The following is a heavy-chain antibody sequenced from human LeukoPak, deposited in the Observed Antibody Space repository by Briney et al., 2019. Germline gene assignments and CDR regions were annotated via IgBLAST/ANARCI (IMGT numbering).Heavy chain of an antibody. CDR2: MNPNSGNT. Sequence: ASVKVSCKASGYTFTSYDINWVRQATGQGLEWMGWMNPNSGNTGYAQKFQGRVTLTADKSTSTAYMELSSLRSEDAAVYYCATPTNTPMDEPDGFDIWGQGTMVTVSS. CDR1: GYTFTSYD. V-gene: IGHV1-8*01. D-gene: IGHD5-18*01. J-gene: IGHJ3*02. CDR3: ATPTNTPMDEPDGFDI.